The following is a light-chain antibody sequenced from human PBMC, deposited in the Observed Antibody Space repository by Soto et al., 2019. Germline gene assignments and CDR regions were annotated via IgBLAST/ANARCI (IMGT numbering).Light chain of an antibody. Sequence: DIQMTQSPSSLSASVGDRVTITCRASQGISNYLAWYQQKAGKVPKLLIYAASTFQSGVPSRFSGSGSGTDFTLTINSLQPEDVATYYCQKYNTAPMYTFGQGTKLEIK. CDR3: QKYNTAPMYT. CDR2: AAS. V-gene: IGKV1-27*01. J-gene: IGKJ2*01. CDR1: QGISNY.